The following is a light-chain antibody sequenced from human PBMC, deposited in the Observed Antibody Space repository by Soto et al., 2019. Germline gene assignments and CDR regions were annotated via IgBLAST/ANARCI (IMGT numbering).Light chain of an antibody. CDR2: KGS. V-gene: IGKV1-5*03. Sequence: IQLTQTPSTLSGSVGDIRTITCRASQTISSWLAWYQKKPGKAPKLLIYKGSTLKSGVPSRFSGSGSGTEFTLTISSLQPDDFATYYCQHYNSYSEALGQGTKVDIK. CDR3: QHYNSYSEA. CDR1: QTISSW. J-gene: IGKJ1*01.